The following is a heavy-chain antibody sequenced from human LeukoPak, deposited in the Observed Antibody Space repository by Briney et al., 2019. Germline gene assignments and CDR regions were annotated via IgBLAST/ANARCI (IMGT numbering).Heavy chain of an antibody. CDR1: GGSISSSSYY. J-gene: IGHJ5*02. V-gene: IGHV4-39*01. CDR3: ARVRGKIDYGDSYWFDP. CDR2: IYYSGST. Sequence: SETLSLTCTVSGGSISSSSYYWGWIRQPPGTGLEWIGSIYYSGSTYYNPSLKSRVTISVDTSKNQFSLKLSSVTAADTAVYYCARVRGKIDYGDSYWFDPWGQGTLVTVSS. D-gene: IGHD4-17*01.